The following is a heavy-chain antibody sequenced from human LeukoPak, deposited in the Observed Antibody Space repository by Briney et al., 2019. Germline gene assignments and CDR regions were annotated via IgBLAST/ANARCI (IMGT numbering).Heavy chain of an antibody. Sequence: PGGSLRLSCAASGFTFSNYWMHWVRQAPGKGLAWVSRINSDGSSTRYADSVKGRFTISRDNAKNTLYLQMNSLRAEDTAVYYCARDTSNSPDYWGQGTLVTVSS. CDR1: GFTFSNYW. V-gene: IGHV3-74*01. CDR2: INSDGSST. D-gene: IGHD4-11*01. J-gene: IGHJ4*02. CDR3: ARDTSNSPDY.